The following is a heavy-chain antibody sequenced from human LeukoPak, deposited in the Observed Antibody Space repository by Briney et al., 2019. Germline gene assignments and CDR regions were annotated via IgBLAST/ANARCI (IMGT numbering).Heavy chain of an antibody. J-gene: IGHJ4*02. CDR2: VYGGGNT. V-gene: IGHV3-53*01. D-gene: IGHD5-24*01. Sequence: GGSLRLSCAASGFTVANDRMSWVHQAPGKGLEWVSTVYGGGNTAYADSVKGRFTISRDTSKNTLLLQMNSLRAEDTALYFCVRERFGAIVENGGQGALVIVSS. CDR1: GFTVANDR. CDR3: VRERFGAIVEN.